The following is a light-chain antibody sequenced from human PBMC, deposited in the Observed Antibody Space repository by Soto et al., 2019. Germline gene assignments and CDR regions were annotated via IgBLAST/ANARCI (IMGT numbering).Light chain of an antibody. CDR1: QSISSW. J-gene: IGKJ5*01. CDR2: DAS. CDR3: QQYGSIAYT. V-gene: IGKV1-5*01. Sequence: DIQMTQSPSTLSASVGDRVTITCRASQSISSWLAWYQQKPGKAPKFLIYDASNLESGVPSRFSGSGSGTEFTLTISSLQPDDFATYYCQQYGSIAYTFGQGTRLEIK.